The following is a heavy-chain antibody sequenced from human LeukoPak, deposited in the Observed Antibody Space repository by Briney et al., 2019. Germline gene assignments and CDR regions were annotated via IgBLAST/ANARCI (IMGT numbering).Heavy chain of an antibody. J-gene: IGHJ6*02. CDR3: AKAGAYYDILTDYYYYYGVDV. Sequence: GRSLRLSCAASGFTFDDYAMHWVRQAPGKGLEWVSGISWNSGSIGYADSVKGRFTISRDNAKNSLYLQMNSLRAEDTALYYCAKAGAYYDILTDYYYYYGVDVWGQGTTVTVSS. CDR1: GFTFDDYA. D-gene: IGHD3-9*01. CDR2: ISWNSGSI. V-gene: IGHV3-9*01.